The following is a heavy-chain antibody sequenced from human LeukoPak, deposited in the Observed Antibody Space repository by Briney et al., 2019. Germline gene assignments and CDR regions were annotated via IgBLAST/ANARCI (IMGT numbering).Heavy chain of an antibody. Sequence: GGSLRLSCAASGFTFSDYYMSWIRQAPGKGLEWVSYISSSGSTIYYADSVKGRFTISRDNAKNSLYLQMNSLRAEDTAVYYCARDAGRGYCTNGVCYDAFDIWGQGTMVTVSS. V-gene: IGHV3-11*04. CDR2: ISSSGSTI. CDR1: GFTFSDYY. CDR3: ARDAGRGYCTNGVCYDAFDI. J-gene: IGHJ3*02. D-gene: IGHD2-8*01.